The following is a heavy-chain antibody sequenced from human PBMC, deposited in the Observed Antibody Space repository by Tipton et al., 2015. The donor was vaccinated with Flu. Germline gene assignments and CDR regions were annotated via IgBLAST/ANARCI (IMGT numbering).Heavy chain of an antibody. J-gene: IGHJ4*02. CDR3: ARELVVRGVTLTSYFDY. D-gene: IGHD3-10*01. CDR1: GGSFDLFW. CDR2: VYSNGST. V-gene: IGHV4-59*01. Sequence: TLSLTCTVSGGSFDLFWWSWIRQSPGKGLQWIGHVYSNGSTKYDLSPKSRITISLEKSKKQFSLSLSSVTAADTAVYYCARELVVRGVTLTSYFDYWGQGALVTVSS.